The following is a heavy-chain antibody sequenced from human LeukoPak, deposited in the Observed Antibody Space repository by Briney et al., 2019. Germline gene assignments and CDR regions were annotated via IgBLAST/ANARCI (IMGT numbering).Heavy chain of an antibody. CDR1: GYTFTGYY. CDR2: INPNSGGT. Sequence: ASVKVSCKASGYTFTGYYMHWVRQAPGQGLEWMGWINPNSGGTNYAQKFQGWVTMTRDTSISTAYMELSRLGSDDTAVYYCARDGQEVLLWFGEPHNWFDPWGQGTLVTVSS. J-gene: IGHJ5*02. V-gene: IGHV1-2*04. CDR3: ARDGQEVLLWFGEPHNWFDP. D-gene: IGHD3-10*01.